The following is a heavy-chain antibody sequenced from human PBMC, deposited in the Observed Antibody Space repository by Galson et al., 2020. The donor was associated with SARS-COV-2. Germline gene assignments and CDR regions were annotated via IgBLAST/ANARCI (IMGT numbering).Heavy chain of an antibody. D-gene: IGHD3-22*01. J-gene: IGHJ2*01. CDR3: ARQGVDMIVLVTVPGWYFDL. CDR2: VYPSGTT. V-gene: IGHV4-38-2*02. CDR1: GYSVSTTNY. Sequence: SETLSLTCTVSGYSVSTTNYWGWVRQPPGRGLEWIGSVYPSGTTYYNPSLKSQVTTPVDTSKNQFSLRLDSVTAADTALYYCARQGVDMIVLVTVPGWYFDLWGRGTLVTVSS.